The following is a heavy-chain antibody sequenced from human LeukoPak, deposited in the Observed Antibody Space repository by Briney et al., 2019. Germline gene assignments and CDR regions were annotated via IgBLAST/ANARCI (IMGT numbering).Heavy chain of an antibody. CDR1: GFTFSSYA. V-gene: IGHV3-23*01. J-gene: IGHJ4*02. CDR3: AGGPARGYSSGWYWNY. D-gene: IGHD6-19*01. Sequence: GGSLRLSCAASGFTFSSYAMNWVRQAPGKGLEGVSSISGSGGSTSYADSVKGRFTISRDNSKNTLYLQMNSLRAEDTAVYYCAGGPARGYSSGWYWNYWGQGTLVTVSS. CDR2: ISGSGGST.